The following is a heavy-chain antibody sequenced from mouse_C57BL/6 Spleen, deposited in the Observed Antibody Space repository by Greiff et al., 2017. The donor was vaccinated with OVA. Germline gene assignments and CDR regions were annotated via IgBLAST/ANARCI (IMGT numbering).Heavy chain of an antibody. CDR3: ARDLTGTSGFAY. V-gene: IGHV5-17*01. CDR2: ISSGSSTI. Sequence: EVKLMESGGGLVKPGGSLKLSCAASGFTFSDYGMHWVRQAPEKGLEWVAYISSGSSTIYYADTVKGRFTISRDNAKNTLFLQMTSLRSEDTAMYYCARDLTGTSGFAYWGQGTRVTVSA. CDR1: GFTFSDYG. J-gene: IGHJ3*01. D-gene: IGHD4-1*01.